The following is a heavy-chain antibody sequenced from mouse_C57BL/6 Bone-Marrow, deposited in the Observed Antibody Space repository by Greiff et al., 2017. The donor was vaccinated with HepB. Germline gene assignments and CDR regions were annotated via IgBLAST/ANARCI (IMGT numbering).Heavy chain of an antibody. CDR1: GYTFTSYG. Sequence: QVQLKQSGAELARPGASVKLSCKASGYTFTSYGISWVKQRTGQGLEWIGEIYPRSGNTYYNEKFKGKATLTADKSSSTAYMELRSLTSEDSAVYFCARRDYGSSYAWFAYWGQGTRVTVSA. J-gene: IGHJ3*01. D-gene: IGHD1-1*01. CDR2: IYPRSGNT. CDR3: ARRDYGSSYAWFAY. V-gene: IGHV1-81*01.